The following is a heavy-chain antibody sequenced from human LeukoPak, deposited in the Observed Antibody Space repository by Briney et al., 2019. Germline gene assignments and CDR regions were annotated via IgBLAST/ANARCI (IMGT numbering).Heavy chain of an antibody. CDR1: GFTFSTYE. J-gene: IGHJ4*02. CDR2: IGSNVNNI. Sequence: GGSLRLSCAASGFTFSTYEMNWVRQAPGKGLQWVSYIGSNVNNIYYADSVKGRFTISTDNAKNSLYLQMNSLRAEDTCVYYCARDLVTSPLFDYWGQGTLVTVSS. CDR3: ARDLVTSPLFDY. V-gene: IGHV3-48*03. D-gene: IGHD3-16*01.